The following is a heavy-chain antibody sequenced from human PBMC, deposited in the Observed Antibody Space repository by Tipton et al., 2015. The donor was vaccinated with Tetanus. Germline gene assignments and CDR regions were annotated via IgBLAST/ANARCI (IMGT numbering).Heavy chain of an antibody. CDR3: ASRGYSGRRQIEDY. Sequence: TLSLTCTVAGDSISSGGYYWNWVRQNPGKGLEWLGYIFSGGTTFYSPSLNGRVSMSLDTSKNLFALRLASVTAADTAVYYCASRGYSGRRQIEDYWGQGTLVTVSS. J-gene: IGHJ4*02. V-gene: IGHV4-31*03. D-gene: IGHD5-12*01. CDR1: GDSISSGGYY. CDR2: IFSGGTT.